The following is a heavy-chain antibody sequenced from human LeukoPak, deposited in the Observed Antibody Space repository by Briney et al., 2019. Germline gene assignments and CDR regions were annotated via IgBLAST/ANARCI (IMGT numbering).Heavy chain of an antibody. D-gene: IGHD6-19*01. CDR1: GGTFSSYA. CDR2: IIPIFGTA. J-gene: IGHJ4*02. V-gene: IGHV1-69*13. CDR3: ASPSYSSGWYGY. Sequence: SVKVPCKASGGTFSSYAISWVRQAPGQGLEWMGGIIPIFGTANYAQKFQGRVTITADESTSTAYMELSSLRSEDTAVYYCASPSYSSGWYGYWGQGTLVTVSS.